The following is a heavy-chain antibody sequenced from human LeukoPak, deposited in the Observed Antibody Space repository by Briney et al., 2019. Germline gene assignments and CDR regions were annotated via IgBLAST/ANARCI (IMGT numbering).Heavy chain of an antibody. J-gene: IGHJ4*02. D-gene: IGHD6-25*01. Sequence: ASVKVSCKASGYAFTGYYIHWVRQAPGQGLEWMGWINPNSGGTSYAQKFQGRVTMTTDTSISTAYMELSGLRSDDTALYYCLRDLTGGSGWPYWGQGTLVTVSS. CDR2: INPNSGGT. CDR3: LRDLTGGSGWPY. CDR1: GYAFTGYY. V-gene: IGHV1-2*02.